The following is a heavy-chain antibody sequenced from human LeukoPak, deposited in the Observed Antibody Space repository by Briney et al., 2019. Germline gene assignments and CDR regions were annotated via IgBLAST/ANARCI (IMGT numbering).Heavy chain of an antibody. CDR1: GGTFSSYA. CDR2: IIPIFGTA. Sequence: SVKVSRKASGGTFSSYAISWVRQAPGQGLEWMGGIIPIFGTANYAQRFQGRVTITADESTSTAYMELSSLRSEDTAVYYCARELDGGYSEFDYWGQGTLVTVSS. CDR3: ARELDGGYSEFDY. J-gene: IGHJ4*02. D-gene: IGHD5-18*01. V-gene: IGHV1-69*13.